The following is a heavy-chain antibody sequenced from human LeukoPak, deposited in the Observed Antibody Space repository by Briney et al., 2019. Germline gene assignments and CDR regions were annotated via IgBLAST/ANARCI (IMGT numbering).Heavy chain of an antibody. CDR1: GGSISSSSYY. V-gene: IGHV4-39*01. CDR2: IYYSGST. CDR3: ARGPAAMKFDP. D-gene: IGHD2-2*01. Sequence: PSETLSLTCTVSGGSISSSSYYWGWIRQPPGKGLEWIGSIYYSGSTYYNPSLKSRVTISVDTSKNQFSLKLSSVTAADTAVYYCARGPAAMKFDPWGQGTLVTVSS. J-gene: IGHJ5*02.